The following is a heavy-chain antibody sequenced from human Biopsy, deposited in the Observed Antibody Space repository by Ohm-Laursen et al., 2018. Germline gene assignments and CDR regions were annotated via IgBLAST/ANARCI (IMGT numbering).Heavy chain of an antibody. Sequence: GTLSLTCAVTYGSISGHFWSWIRQAPGEGLEWIGYVYYTGSTNYNPSVKSRVTISVDTSKNQFSLKLNSVTAADTAVYFCARDSRGGHLNTTLITGKNLDSWGQGILVTVSS. CDR2: VYYTGST. V-gene: IGHV4-59*11. D-gene: IGHD3-16*01. J-gene: IGHJ4*02. CDR1: YGSISGHF. CDR3: ARDSRGGHLNTTLITGKNLDS.